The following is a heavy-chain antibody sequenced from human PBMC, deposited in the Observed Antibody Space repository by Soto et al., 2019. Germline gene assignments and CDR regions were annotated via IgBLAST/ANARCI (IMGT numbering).Heavy chain of an antibody. J-gene: IGHJ6*02. CDR1: GYTFTNYA. D-gene: IGHD1-26*01. Sequence: QVQFVQSGAEEKKPGASVRLSCKASGYTFTNYAIHWVRQAPAQRLEWLGWINSGNGNTKYSQTFQGRVTITRDTSANAAYVELSSLRSEDTAVYYWARVGQWGGMDVWGQGTTVTVSS. CDR2: INSGNGNT. CDR3: ARVGQWGGMDV. V-gene: IGHV1-3*05.